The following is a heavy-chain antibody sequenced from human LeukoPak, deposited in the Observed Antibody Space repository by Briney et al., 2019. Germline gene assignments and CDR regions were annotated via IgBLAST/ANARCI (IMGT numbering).Heavy chain of an antibody. V-gene: IGHV1-8*02. Sequence: GASVKVSCKASGGTFSSYAINWVRQATGQGLEWMGWMNPNSGNTGYAQKFQGRVTITRNTSISTAYMELSSLRSEDTAVYYCARGKQQLVRQNYYYYYMDVWGKGTTVTVSS. CDR1: GGTFSSYA. CDR3: ARGKQQLVRQNYYYYYMDV. J-gene: IGHJ6*03. CDR2: MNPNSGNT. D-gene: IGHD6-13*01.